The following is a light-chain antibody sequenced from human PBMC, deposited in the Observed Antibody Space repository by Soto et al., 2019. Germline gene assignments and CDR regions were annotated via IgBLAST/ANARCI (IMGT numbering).Light chain of an antibody. CDR1: SSNIGAGYD. Sequence: VLTQPPSVSGAPGQRVTISCTGSSSNIGAGYDVHWYQQLPGTAPKLLIYGNSNRPSGVPDRFSGSKSGTSASLAITGLQAEDEADYYCQSYDSSLSAYYVFGTGTKVTVL. V-gene: IGLV1-40*01. CDR3: QSYDSSLSAYYV. J-gene: IGLJ1*01. CDR2: GNS.